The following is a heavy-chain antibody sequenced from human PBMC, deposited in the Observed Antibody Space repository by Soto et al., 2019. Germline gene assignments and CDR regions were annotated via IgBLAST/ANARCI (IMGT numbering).Heavy chain of an antibody. CDR3: ARGHVGAAGRGAWFDP. J-gene: IGHJ5*02. D-gene: IGHD6-13*01. CDR1: GFTFSTYG. Sequence: ESGRGVVQPGRSLRLSCAASGFTFSTYGMHWVRQAPGRGLEWVSVIWYDGRNKYYADSVKGRFTISRDNSKDTLYLEMNSLRAEDTAVYYCARGHVGAAGRGAWFDPWGQGTLVTVSS. V-gene: IGHV3-33*01. CDR2: IWYDGRNK.